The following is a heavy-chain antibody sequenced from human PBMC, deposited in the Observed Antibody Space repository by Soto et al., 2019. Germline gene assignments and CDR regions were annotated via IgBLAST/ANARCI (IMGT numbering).Heavy chain of an antibody. CDR1: AFTFRSYD. D-gene: IGHD2-15*01. CDR3: ARYCNGGACYSGSLDY. J-gene: IGHJ4*02. Sequence: QVEIVESGGGVDQPGRSLRLSCAASAFTFRSYDMHWVRQAPGKGLEWLTFISYDGSNEYYADSVKGRFAISRDNSKNTLYLQMNSLRPEDTAVYYCARYCNGGACYSGSLDYWGQGTLVTVSS. CDR2: ISYDGSNE. V-gene: IGHV3-30*09.